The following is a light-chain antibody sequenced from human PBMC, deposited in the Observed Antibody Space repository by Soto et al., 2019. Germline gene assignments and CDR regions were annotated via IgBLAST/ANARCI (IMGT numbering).Light chain of an antibody. V-gene: IGKV3-11*01. Sequence: TQSPSSVSASVGDRVTITCRASQGISSYLAWYQQKPGQAPRLLIYDASNRATGIPARFSGSGSGTDFTLTISSLEPEDFAVYYCQQRSNWPLTFGGGTKVEIK. CDR1: QGISSY. CDR3: QQRSNWPLT. J-gene: IGKJ4*01. CDR2: DAS.